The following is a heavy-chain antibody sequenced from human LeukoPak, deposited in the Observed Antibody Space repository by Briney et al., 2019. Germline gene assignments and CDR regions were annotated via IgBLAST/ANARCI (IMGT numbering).Heavy chain of an antibody. CDR2: ISYDGSNK. V-gene: IGHV3-30-3*01. J-gene: IGHJ4*02. CDR3: TRDWLTVTARNAKDRQDY. CDR1: GFIFSSYA. Sequence: GGSLRLSCAASGFIFSSYAINWVRQAPGKGLEWVAVISYDGSNKHYADSVKGRFTISRDNSKNTLYLQMNSLKTEDTAVYYCTRDWLTVTARNAKDRQDYWGQGTLVIVSS. D-gene: IGHD2-21*02.